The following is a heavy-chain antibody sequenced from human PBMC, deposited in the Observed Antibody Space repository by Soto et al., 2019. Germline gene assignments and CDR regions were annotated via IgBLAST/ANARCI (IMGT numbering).Heavy chain of an antibody. J-gene: IGHJ5*02. CDR3: ARIRDNWFDP. D-gene: IGHD3-3*01. CDR1: GFTFSGYS. V-gene: IGHV3-21*01. CDR2: ISSSSSYI. Sequence: AGGSLRLSCAASGFTFSGYSMNWVRQAPGKGLEWVSSISSSSSYIYYADSVKGRFTISRDNAKNSLYLQMNSLRAEDTAVYYCARIRDNWFDPWGQGTLVTVSS.